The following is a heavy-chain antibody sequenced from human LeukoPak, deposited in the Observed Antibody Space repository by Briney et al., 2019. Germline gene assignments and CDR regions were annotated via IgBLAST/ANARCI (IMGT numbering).Heavy chain of an antibody. D-gene: IGHD4/OR15-4a*01. Sequence: PGGSLRLSCAASGFTFSTYAMYWVRQAPGKGLEWVALLTSGGRNKYYADSVKGRFTISRDNSKNTLYLQMNSLRAEDTAVYYCAKDLNPPMALSIRHFDYWGQGTLVTVSS. V-gene: IGHV3-30*04. CDR1: GFTFSTYA. CDR3: AKDLNPPMALSIRHFDY. J-gene: IGHJ4*02. CDR2: LTSGGRNK.